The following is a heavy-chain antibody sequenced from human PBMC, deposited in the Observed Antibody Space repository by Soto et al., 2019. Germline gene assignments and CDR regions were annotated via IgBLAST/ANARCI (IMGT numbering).Heavy chain of an antibody. CDR3: ARGNYDILTGYPMRGDYFDY. CDR2: IYPGDSDT. Sequence: PGESLKISCKGSGYSFTSYWIGWVRQMPGKGLEWMGIIYPGDSDTRYSPSFQGQVTISADKSISTAYLQWSSLKASDTAMYYCARGNYDILTGYPMRGDYFDYWGQGTLVTVSS. CDR1: GYSFTSYW. D-gene: IGHD3-9*01. V-gene: IGHV5-51*01. J-gene: IGHJ4*02.